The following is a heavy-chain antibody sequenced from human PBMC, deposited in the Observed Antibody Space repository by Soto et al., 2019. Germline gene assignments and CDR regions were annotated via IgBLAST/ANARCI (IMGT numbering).Heavy chain of an antibody. CDR2: IIPIFGTA. V-gene: IGHV1-69*13. CDR1: GGTFSSYA. Sequence: GSSVKVSCKASGGTFSSYAISWVRQAPGQGLEWMGGIIPIFGTANYAQKFQGRVTITADESTSTAYMELSSLRSEDTAVYYCARKSSGYPDDALDIWGQGTMVTVSS. D-gene: IGHD3-22*01. CDR3: ARKSSGYPDDALDI. J-gene: IGHJ3*02.